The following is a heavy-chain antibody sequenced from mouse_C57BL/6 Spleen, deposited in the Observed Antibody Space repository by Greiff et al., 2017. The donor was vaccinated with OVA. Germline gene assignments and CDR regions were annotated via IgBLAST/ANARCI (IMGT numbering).Heavy chain of an antibody. J-gene: IGHJ1*03. V-gene: IGHV1-53*01. CDR3: ARDYSNSWYFDV. Sequence: QVQLQQPGPELVKPGASVKLSCKASGYTFPSYWMHWVKQRPGQGLEWIGNINPSNGGPNYNEKFKSKATLTVDKSSSTAYMQLSSLTSEDSAVYYCARDYSNSWYFDVWGTGTTVTVSS. D-gene: IGHD2-5*01. CDR2: INPSNGGP. CDR1: GYTFPSYW.